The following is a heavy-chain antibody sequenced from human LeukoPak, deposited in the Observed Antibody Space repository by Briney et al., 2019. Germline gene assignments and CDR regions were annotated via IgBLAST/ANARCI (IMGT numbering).Heavy chain of an antibody. Sequence: GGSLRLSCAASGFMFRSSGMHWVRQAPGKGLEWVAVIWYDGSNKYYTDSVKGRFTISRDNSNNTLYLQMNSLRVEDTAVYYCARGHVRGYSYGFGYWGQGSLVTVSS. V-gene: IGHV3-33*08. J-gene: IGHJ4*02. D-gene: IGHD5-18*01. CDR1: GFMFRSSG. CDR2: IWYDGSNK. CDR3: ARGHVRGYSYGFGY.